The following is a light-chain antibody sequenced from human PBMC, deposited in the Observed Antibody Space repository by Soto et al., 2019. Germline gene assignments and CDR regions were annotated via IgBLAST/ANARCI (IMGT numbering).Light chain of an antibody. J-gene: IGLJ1*01. CDR3: TSFTTSSTFV. CDR1: SSDVGRYNY. V-gene: IGLV2-14*01. CDR2: DVS. Sequence: QSALAQPASVSGYPGQSITISCTGTSSDVGRYNYVSWFQQHPGNAPKLPIYDVSNWPSGVSDRFSVSKSGNTASLTIPGLQAEDEADYYCTSFTTSSTFVFGTGTKLTVL.